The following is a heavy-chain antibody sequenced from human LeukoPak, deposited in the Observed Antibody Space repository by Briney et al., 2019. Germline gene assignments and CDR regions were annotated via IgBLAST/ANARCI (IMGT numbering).Heavy chain of an antibody. Sequence: PSQTLSLTCTVSGGSISSGGYYWSWIRQHPGKGLEWIGYIYYSGSTYYNPSLKSRVTISVDTSKNQFSLKLSSVTAADTAVYYCARGRDDSSGYYDAFDIWGQGTKVTVSS. CDR3: ARGRDDSSGYYDAFDI. J-gene: IGHJ3*02. CDR2: IYYSGST. D-gene: IGHD3-22*01. V-gene: IGHV4-31*03. CDR1: GGSISSGGYY.